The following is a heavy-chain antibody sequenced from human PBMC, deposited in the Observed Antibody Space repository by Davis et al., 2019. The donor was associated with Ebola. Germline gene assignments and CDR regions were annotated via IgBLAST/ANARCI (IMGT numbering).Heavy chain of an antibody. CDR1: AGTFSSYA. CDR3: ARVRVYSNSSYWFDP. D-gene: IGHD6-6*01. J-gene: IGHJ5*02. V-gene: IGHV1-69*13. CDR2: IIPIFGTA. Sequence: SVKVSCKASAGTFSSYAISWVRQAPGQGLEWMGGIIPIFGTANYAQKFQGRVTITADESTSTAYMELSSLRSEDTAVYYCARVRVYSNSSYWFDPWGQGTLVTVSS.